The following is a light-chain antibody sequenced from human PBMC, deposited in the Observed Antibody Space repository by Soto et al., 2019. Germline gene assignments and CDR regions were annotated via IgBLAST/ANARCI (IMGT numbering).Light chain of an antibody. J-gene: IGKJ4*01. CDR1: QSISSW. CDR2: DAS. Sequence: DIHMTQSPSTLSASVGDIVTITCRASQSISSWLAWYQQKPGKAPKLLIYDASSLESGVPSRFSGSGSGTEFTLTISSLQPDDFATYYCQQYNSYSQTFGGGTKVDI. CDR3: QQYNSYSQT. V-gene: IGKV1-5*01.